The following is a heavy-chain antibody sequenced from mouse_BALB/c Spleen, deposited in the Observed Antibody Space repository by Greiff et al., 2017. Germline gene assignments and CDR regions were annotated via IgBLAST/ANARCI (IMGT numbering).Heavy chain of an antibody. V-gene: IGHV7-3*02. CDR3: AKDTGTKWYYFDY. CDR1: GFTFPDYY. Sequence: EVMLVESGGGLVQPGGSLRLSCATSGFTFPDYYMSWVRPPPGKALEWLGFIRNKANGYTTEYSASLKGRFTISRDNSQRILYLQMNTLRAEDSATDYCAKDTGTKWYYFDYSGQGTTLTVSS. CDR2: IRNKANGYTT. D-gene: IGHD1-3*01. J-gene: IGHJ2*01.